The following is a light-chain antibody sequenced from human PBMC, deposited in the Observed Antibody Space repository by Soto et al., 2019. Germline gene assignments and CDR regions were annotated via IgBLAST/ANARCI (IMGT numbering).Light chain of an antibody. V-gene: IGKV2-28*01. CDR3: MQALQTPT. J-gene: IGKJ1*01. CDR1: QSLLHNNGYNY. Sequence: DIVMTQSPLSLPVTPGEPASISCRSSQSLLHNNGYNYLDWYLQKPGQSPQLLIYLGSHRASGVTDRFSGSGSGTDFTLKISRVEAEDIGVYYCMQALQTPTFGQGTKVEIK. CDR2: LGS.